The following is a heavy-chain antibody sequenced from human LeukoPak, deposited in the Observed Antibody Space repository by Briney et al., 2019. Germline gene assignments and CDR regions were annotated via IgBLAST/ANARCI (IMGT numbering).Heavy chain of an antibody. CDR1: GFTFSNTW. Sequence: GGSLRLSCAASGFTFSNTWMSWVRQAPGKGVEWVGRIKSKTDGRTRDYAAAVKGRFSIAREDAKNTLYLQMNSLKTEDTAVYYCSTDSTIVYWGQGTLVTVSS. J-gene: IGHJ4*02. D-gene: IGHD3-9*01. V-gene: IGHV3-15*01. CDR2: IKSKTDGRTR. CDR3: STDSTIVY.